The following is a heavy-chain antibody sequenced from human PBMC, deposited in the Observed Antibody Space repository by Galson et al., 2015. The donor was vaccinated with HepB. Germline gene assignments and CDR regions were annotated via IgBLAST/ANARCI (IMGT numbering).Heavy chain of an antibody. V-gene: IGHV1-24*01. D-gene: IGHD2-15*01. CDR1: GSTLSEVS. CDR3: LTGRSVGFARTPDS. J-gene: IGHJ4*02. CDR2: FDPEGGEA. Sequence: SVKVSCKVSGSTLSEVSMHWVRQAPEKGLEWMGGFDPEGGEALFAQKFQGRLTMTEDTSTDTAYMELSSLKSDDTALYYCLTGRSVGFARTPDSWGQGTLVSVSS.